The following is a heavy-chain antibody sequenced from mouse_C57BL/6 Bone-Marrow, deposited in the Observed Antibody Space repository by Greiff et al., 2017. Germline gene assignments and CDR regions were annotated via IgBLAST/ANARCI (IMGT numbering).Heavy chain of an antibody. CDR1: GYTFTSYW. J-gene: IGHJ2*01. D-gene: IGHD1-1*01. CDR2: IHPSDSDT. CDR3: AILLTTVEAFDY. V-gene: IGHV1-74*01. Sequence: QVQLQQPGAELVKPGASVKVSCKASGYTFTSYWMHWVKQRPGQGLEWIGRIHPSDSDTNYNQKFKGKATLTVDKSSSTAYMQLNSLTSEDSAVYYYAILLTTVEAFDYWGQGTTLTVSS.